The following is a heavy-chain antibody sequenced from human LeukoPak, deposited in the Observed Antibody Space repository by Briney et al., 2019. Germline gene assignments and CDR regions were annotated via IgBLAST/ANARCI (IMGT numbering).Heavy chain of an antibody. V-gene: IGHV4-59*08. Sequence: SETLSLTCTVSGGSISSYYWSWIRQPPGKGLEWIGYIYYSGSTNYNPSLKSRVTISVDTSKNQFSLKLSSVTAADTAVYYCARHARWQPKPPHFDYWGQGTLVTVSS. J-gene: IGHJ4*02. CDR3: ARHARWQPKPPHFDY. D-gene: IGHD2-15*01. CDR2: IYYSGST. CDR1: GGSISSYY.